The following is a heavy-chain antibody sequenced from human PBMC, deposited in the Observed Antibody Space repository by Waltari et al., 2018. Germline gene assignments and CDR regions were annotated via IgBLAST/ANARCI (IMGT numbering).Heavy chain of an antibody. V-gene: IGHV4-34*01. J-gene: IGHJ5*02. D-gene: IGHD2-21*02. Sequence: QVQLQQWGAGLLKPSETLSLTCAVYVDSFSGYYWSWLRQPPGGGREWIGDNNHSGSTNYNPSLKSRVTLSVDTSKNQFSLKLNSLTAADTAVYYCARGMVVTAWAQYNWFDPWGQGTLVTVSS. CDR2: NNHSGST. CDR3: ARGMVVTAWAQYNWFDP. CDR1: VDSFSGYY.